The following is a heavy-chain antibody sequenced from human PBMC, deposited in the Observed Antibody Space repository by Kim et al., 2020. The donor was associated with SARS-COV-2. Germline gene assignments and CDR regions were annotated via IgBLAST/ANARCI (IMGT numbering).Heavy chain of an antibody. D-gene: IGHD3-3*01. CDR1: GYTFTSYD. Sequence: ASVKVSYKASGYTFTSYDINWVRQATGQGLEWMGWMNPNSGNTGYAQKFQGRVTMTRNTSISTAYMELSSLRSEDTAVYYCARVSARDFWSGYYTPRGYYYYYYGMDVWGQGTTVTVSS. V-gene: IGHV1-8*01. CDR3: ARVSARDFWSGYYTPRGYYYYYYGMDV. J-gene: IGHJ6*02. CDR2: MNPNSGNT.